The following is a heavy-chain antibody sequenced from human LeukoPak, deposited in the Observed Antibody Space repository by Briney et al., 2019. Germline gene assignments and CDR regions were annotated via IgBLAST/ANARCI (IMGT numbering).Heavy chain of an antibody. D-gene: IGHD3-10*01. CDR2: ISAYNGNT. CDR1: GYTFTSYG. J-gene: IGHJ4*02. CDR3: ARDGPPGRSGSLLPPNDY. V-gene: IGHV1-18*01. Sequence: GASVKVSCKASGYTFTSYGISWVRQAPGQGLEWMGWISAYNGNTNYAQKLQGRVTMTTDTSTSTAYMELRSLRSDDTAVYYCARDGPPGRSGSLLPPNDYWGQGTLVTVSS.